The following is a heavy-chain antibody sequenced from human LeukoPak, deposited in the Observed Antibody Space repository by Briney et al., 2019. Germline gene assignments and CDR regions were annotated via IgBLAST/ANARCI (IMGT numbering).Heavy chain of an antibody. CDR2: IDYSGST. D-gene: IGHD6-25*01. CDR3: ARHGSAYSLDY. J-gene: IGHJ4*02. CDR1: GVSISTYY. V-gene: IGHV4-59*08. Sequence: PSETLSLTCTVSGVSISTYYWSWIRQPPGKGLEWIGYIDYSGSTKNPSLKSRVSISVDTSKNQFSLKLSSVTAADTAVYLCARHGSAYSLDYWGQGTLVTVSS.